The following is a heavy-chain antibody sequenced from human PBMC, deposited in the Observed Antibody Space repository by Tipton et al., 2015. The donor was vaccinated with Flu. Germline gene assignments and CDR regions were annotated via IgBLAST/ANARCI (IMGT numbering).Heavy chain of an antibody. J-gene: IGHJ4*02. CDR3: ARSLWDYYDSSETDY. D-gene: IGHD3-22*01. V-gene: IGHV1-18*04. CDR1: GYTFTSYG. Sequence: QSGAEVKKPGASVKVSCKASGYTFTSYGISWVRQAPGQGLEWMGWISAYNGNTNYAQKLQGRVTMTTDTSTSTAYMELRSLRSEDTAVYYCARSLWDYYDSSETDYWGQGTLVTVSS. CDR2: ISAYNGNT.